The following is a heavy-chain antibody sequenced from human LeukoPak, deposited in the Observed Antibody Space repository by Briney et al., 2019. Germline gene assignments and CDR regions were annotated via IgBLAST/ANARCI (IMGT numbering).Heavy chain of an antibody. Sequence: SETLSLTCSVSGGSISSSAYYWGWIRQPPGKGLEWIGNIYYSGSTYYNPSLKSRVTIPLNTSKNQFSLELISVTAADTAVYYCASVRRGFGESSKYYAYYYMGVWGKGTTVTISS. J-gene: IGHJ6*03. CDR2: IYYSGST. CDR1: GGSISSSAYY. D-gene: IGHD3-10*01. V-gene: IGHV4-39*01. CDR3: ASVRRGFGESSKYYAYYYMGV.